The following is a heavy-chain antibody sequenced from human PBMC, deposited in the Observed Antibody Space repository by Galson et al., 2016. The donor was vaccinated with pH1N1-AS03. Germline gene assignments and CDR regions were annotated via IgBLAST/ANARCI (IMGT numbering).Heavy chain of an antibody. CDR2: ISYDGINK. Sequence: SLRLSCAASAFIFSNYGMHWVRQAPGKGLEWVAVISYDGINKFYADSVKGRFTISRDNSKNTLYLQMNSLRAEDTAVYYCAKDIIIVGASLTGGYFDYWGQGTLVTVSS. J-gene: IGHJ4*02. V-gene: IGHV3-30*18. CDR1: AFIFSNYG. CDR3: AKDIIIVGASLTGGYFDY. D-gene: IGHD1-26*01.